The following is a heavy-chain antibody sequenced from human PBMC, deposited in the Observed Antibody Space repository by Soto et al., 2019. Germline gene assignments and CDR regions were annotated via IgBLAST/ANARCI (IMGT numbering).Heavy chain of an antibody. Sequence: QVQLVQSGAAVKKPGASVKVSCKASGYTFTSYGISWVRLAPGQGLERMGWISAYNGKTKYAQKVQGRVTMTTHTSTSTAYMELRSLRSDDTAVYYCARDDPYYDILTGNYAYYYYGMDVWGQGTTVTVSS. J-gene: IGHJ6*02. CDR2: ISAYNGKT. CDR1: GYTFTSYG. V-gene: IGHV1-18*01. D-gene: IGHD3-9*01. CDR3: ARDDPYYDILTGNYAYYYYGMDV.